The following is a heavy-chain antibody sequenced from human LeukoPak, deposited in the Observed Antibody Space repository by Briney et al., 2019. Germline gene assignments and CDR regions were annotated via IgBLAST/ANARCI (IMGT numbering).Heavy chain of an antibody. CDR2: INHSGST. J-gene: IGHJ4*02. Sequence: SETLSLTCAVYGGSFSGYYWSWIRQPPGKGLEWIGEINHSGSTNYNPSLKSRVTISVDTSKNQFSLKLSSVTAADTAVYYCASLGTRADYWGQGTLVTVSS. D-gene: IGHD3-16*01. CDR3: ASLGTRADY. V-gene: IGHV4-34*01. CDR1: GGSFSGYY.